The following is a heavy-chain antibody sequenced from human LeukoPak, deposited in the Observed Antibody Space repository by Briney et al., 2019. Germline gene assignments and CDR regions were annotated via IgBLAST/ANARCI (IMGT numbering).Heavy chain of an antibody. V-gene: IGHV1-2*02. J-gene: IGHJ4*02. CDR2: INPNSGGT. CDR3: ARVLGQDSGSYPPLDYFDY. CDR1: GYTFTGYY. Sequence: ASVKVSCKASGYTFTGYYMHWVRQAPGQGREWMGWINPNSGGTNYAQKFQGRVTMTRDTSISTAYMELSRLRSDDTAVYYCARVLGQDSGSYPPLDYFDYWGQGTLVTVSS. D-gene: IGHD1-26*01.